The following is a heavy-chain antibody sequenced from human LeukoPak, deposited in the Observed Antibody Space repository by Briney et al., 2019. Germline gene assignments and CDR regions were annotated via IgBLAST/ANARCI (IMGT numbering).Heavy chain of an antibody. CDR3: ARGWFGELSFFDY. V-gene: IGHV3-21*01. J-gene: IGHJ4*02. CDR2: ISSSSSYI. CDR1: GFTFSSYS. D-gene: IGHD3-10*01. Sequence: GGSLRLSCAASGFTFSSYSMNWVRQAPGKGLEWVSSISSSSSYIYYADSVKGRFTINRDNAKNSLYLQMNSLRAEDTAVYYCARGWFGELSFFDYWGQGTLVTVSS.